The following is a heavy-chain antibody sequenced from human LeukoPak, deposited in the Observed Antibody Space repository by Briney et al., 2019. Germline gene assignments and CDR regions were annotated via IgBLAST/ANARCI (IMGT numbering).Heavy chain of an antibody. Sequence: GGPLRLSCAASGFTFSSYAMHWVRQAPGKGLEWVAVISYDGSNKYYADSVKGRFTISRDNSKNTLYLQMNSLRAEDTAVYYCARENRRAYCGGDCYSHFDYWGQGTLVTVSS. CDR3: ARENRRAYCGGDCYSHFDY. V-gene: IGHV3-30-3*01. D-gene: IGHD2-21*02. CDR1: GFTFSSYA. CDR2: ISYDGSNK. J-gene: IGHJ4*02.